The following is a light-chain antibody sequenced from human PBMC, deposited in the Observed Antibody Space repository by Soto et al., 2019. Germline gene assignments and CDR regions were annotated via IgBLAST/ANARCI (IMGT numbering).Light chain of an antibody. V-gene: IGKV3-11*01. CDR1: QSVSNF. CDR3: QQRSSWPIT. J-gene: IGKJ5*01. CDR2: DAS. Sequence: EIVLTQSPVTLSLSPGERATLSCRASQSVSNFLAWYLQRPGQAPRLLIFDASKRAAGVPARFSGSGSGTDFTLTISILEPEDFAVYYCQQRSSWPITFGQGTRLEIK.